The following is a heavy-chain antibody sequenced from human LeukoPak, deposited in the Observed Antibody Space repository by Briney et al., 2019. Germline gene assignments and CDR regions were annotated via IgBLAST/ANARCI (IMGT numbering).Heavy chain of an antibody. CDR3: VRAYDY. Sequence: SETLSLTCAVYGGSFSGSNWSWIRQPPGKGLEWIGEIYNSGSTIYNPSLKSRVTISIDTSKNQFSLNLISVTAADTAVYYCVRAYDYWGQGTLVTVSS. J-gene: IGHJ4*02. V-gene: IGHV4-34*01. CDR1: GGSFSGSN. CDR2: IYNSGST.